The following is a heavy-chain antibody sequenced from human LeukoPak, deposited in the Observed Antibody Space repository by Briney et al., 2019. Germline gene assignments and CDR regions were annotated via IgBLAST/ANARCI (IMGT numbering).Heavy chain of an antibody. J-gene: IGHJ4*02. CDR3: ARGVDY. Sequence: GGSLRLSCEASGFTFRTYRMNWVRQAPGKGLEWVSYISPGSTAIYYADSVKGRFTISRDNAKNSLYLQMNSLRDEDTAVYYCARGVDYWGQGTLVTVSS. V-gene: IGHV3-48*02. CDR1: GFTFRTYR. CDR2: ISPGSTAI.